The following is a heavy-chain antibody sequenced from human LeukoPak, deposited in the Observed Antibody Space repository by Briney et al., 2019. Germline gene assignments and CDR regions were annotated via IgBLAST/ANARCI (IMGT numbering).Heavy chain of an antibody. J-gene: IGHJ4*02. D-gene: IGHD1-1*01. CDR2: ISYDGSNK. V-gene: IGHV3-30*18. Sequence: PGGSLRLSCAASGFTFSSYGMHWVRQAPGKGLEWVAVISYDGSNKYYADSVKGRFTISRDNSKNTLYLQMNSLRAEDTAIYYCAKDHGNGRSRFEYFDCWGQGTLVTVSS. CDR3: AKDHGNGRSRFEYFDC. CDR1: GFTFSSYG.